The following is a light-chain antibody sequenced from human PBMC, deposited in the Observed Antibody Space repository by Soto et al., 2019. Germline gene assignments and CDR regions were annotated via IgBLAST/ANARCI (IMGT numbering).Light chain of an antibody. Sequence: QSVLTQPASVSGSPGQSITISCTGTNSDVGGYNYVSWYQQHPGKAPKLVIYEVTKRPSGVPDRFSGSKSGNTASLTVSGLQAEDEADYYCGSHAGNSNLVFGGGTKVTVL. J-gene: IGLJ3*02. CDR1: NSDVGGYNY. V-gene: IGLV2-8*01. CDR2: EVT. CDR3: GSHAGNSNLV.